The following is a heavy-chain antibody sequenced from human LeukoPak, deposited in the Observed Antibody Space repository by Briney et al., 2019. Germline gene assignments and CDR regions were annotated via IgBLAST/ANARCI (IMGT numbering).Heavy chain of an antibody. CDR3: AKAETRWIQRWSDAFDI. V-gene: IGHV3-9*01. D-gene: IGHD5-18*01. CDR2: ISWNSCSI. Sequence: PGRSLRPSCAASGFTFDDYATHWVRQAPGKGLGWVSGISWNSCSIGYADCVKGRFTISRDNAKNPLYLQMNSLRAEDTALYYCAKAETRWIQRWSDAFDIWGKGQWSPSLQ. CDR1: GFTFDDYA. J-gene: IGHJ3*02.